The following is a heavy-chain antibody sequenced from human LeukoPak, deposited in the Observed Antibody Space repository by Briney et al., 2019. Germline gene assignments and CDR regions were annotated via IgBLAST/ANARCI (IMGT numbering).Heavy chain of an antibody. CDR3: ASFSPGDYIDY. J-gene: IGHJ4*02. Sequence: SETLSLTCTVSGGSISDNSYYWGWIRQPPGKGLEWIGNIYYSGSTYYNPSLKSRVTISVDTSKNQFSLKLSSVTAADTAVYYCASFSPGDYIDYWGQGTLVTVSS. D-gene: IGHD4-17*01. CDR1: GGSISDNSYY. CDR2: IYYSGST. V-gene: IGHV4-39*07.